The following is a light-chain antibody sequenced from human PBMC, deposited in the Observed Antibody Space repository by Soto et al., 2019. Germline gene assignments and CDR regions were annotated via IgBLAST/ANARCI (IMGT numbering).Light chain of an antibody. CDR2: EVS. CDR1: SGDVGGYRY. J-gene: IGLJ1*01. CDR3: NSYTSSSAPYV. V-gene: IGLV2-14*01. Sequence: QSALTQPASVSGSPGQSITISCTGTSGDVGGYRYVSWFQHHPGKAPKVIIYEVSNRASGVSNRFSGSKSGNTAFLTISGLQAEDEADYYCNSYTSSSAPYVFGTGTRSPS.